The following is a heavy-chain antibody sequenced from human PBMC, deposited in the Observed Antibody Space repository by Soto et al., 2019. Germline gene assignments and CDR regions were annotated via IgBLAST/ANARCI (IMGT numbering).Heavy chain of an antibody. CDR3: EKAFGTYCYILS. CDR2: ISNDGSNK. CDR1: GLGCRDRG. J-gene: IGHJ5*02. Sequence: VFCAAAGLGCRDRGLHWFGHAPGKGLEWVAFISNDGSNKYYAGSVKGRFTISRDNSKNTLYLQMNSLRAEDTAVYFCEKAFGTYCYILSWRQATLVCGSS. D-gene: IGHD2-15*01. V-gene: IGHV3-30*18.